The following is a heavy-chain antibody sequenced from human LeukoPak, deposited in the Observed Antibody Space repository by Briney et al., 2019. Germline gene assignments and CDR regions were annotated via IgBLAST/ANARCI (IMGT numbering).Heavy chain of an antibody. CDR2: ISSSGSTI. CDR1: GFTFSSYE. CDR3: ARQDYDILTGYYRHFDY. D-gene: IGHD3-9*01. J-gene: IGHJ4*02. V-gene: IGHV3-48*03. Sequence: GGSLRLSCAASGFTFSSYEMNWVRQAPGKGLEWVSYISSSGSTIYYADSVKGRFTISRDNAKNSLYLQMNSLRAEDTAVYYCARQDYDILTGYYRHFDYWGQGTLVTVSS.